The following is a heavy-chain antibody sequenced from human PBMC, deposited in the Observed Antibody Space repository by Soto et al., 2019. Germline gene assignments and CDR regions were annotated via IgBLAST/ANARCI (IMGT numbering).Heavy chain of an antibody. D-gene: IGHD3-22*01. Sequence: EVRLLESGGGLEQPGGSLRLSCVISGFTFDNYAMSWLRQAPGKGLAWVSAISGGGGGTYYADSVRGRFIISRDNSKNTVYLQVNGLRTEDTAVYYCAKDVHYDSSGVLDSWAEGTLVTVAS. CDR3: AKDVHYDSSGVLDS. J-gene: IGHJ4*02. CDR2: ISGGGGGT. V-gene: IGHV3-23*01. CDR1: GFTFDNYA.